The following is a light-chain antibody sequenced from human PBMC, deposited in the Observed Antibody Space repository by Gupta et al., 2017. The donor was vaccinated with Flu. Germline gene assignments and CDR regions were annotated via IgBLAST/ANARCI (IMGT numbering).Light chain of an antibody. CDR3: RQQNSYTPFA. V-gene: IGKV1-9*01. Sequence: DIELTQSPSFLSAFVGDRVTITCRASRDIKNNLVWCQQKPGQAPKILIYGAFTLQSGVPSRFSGSGGGGEYTPPIISLQQEDVAADYCRQQNSYTPFAFGRGTKVDIK. J-gene: IGKJ3*01. CDR1: RDIKNN. CDR2: GAF.